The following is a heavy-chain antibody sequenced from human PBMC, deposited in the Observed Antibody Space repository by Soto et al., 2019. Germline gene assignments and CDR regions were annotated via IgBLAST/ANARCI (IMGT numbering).Heavy chain of an antibody. D-gene: IGHD3-22*01. CDR2: ISFSGGST. Sequence: GGSLRLSCAASRFTFSSYAMWWVRQAPGKGLGWVSSISFSGGSTYYAYSVKVRFTISRDNSKNTLYLQMNSLRAEDTAVYYCAKDGYSITMNKPLHXWGQGTLVTVSX. CDR1: RFTFSSYA. V-gene: IGHV3-23*01. J-gene: IGHJ4*02. CDR3: AKDGYSITMNKPLHX.